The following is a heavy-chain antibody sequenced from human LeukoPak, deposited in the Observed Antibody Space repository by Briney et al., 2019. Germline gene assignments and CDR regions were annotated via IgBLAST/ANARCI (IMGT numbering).Heavy chain of an antibody. CDR1: GFTVSSNY. CDR2: IYGGGNT. D-gene: IGHD6-13*01. CDR3: ARCSPFDY. Sequence: GGSLRLSCAASGFTVSSNYMSWVRQAPGKGLEWLSVIYGGGNTYYADSVEGRFTISRDNSKNTLYLQMNSLRVEDTAVYYCARCSPFDYWGQGTLVTVSS. V-gene: IGHV3-53*01. J-gene: IGHJ4*02.